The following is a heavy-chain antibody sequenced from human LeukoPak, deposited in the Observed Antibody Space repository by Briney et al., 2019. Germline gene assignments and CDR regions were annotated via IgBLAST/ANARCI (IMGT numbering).Heavy chain of an antibody. CDR2: IYYSGST. CDR1: GGSISSYY. V-gene: IGHV4-59*08. Sequence: PSETLSLTCTVSGGSISSYYWSWIRQPPGKGLEWIGYIYYSGSTNYNPSLKSRVTMSVDTSKNQFSLKLSSVTAADTAVYYCARQYDSSGYYYWGQGTLVTVSS. J-gene: IGHJ4*02. D-gene: IGHD3-22*01. CDR3: ARQYDSSGYYY.